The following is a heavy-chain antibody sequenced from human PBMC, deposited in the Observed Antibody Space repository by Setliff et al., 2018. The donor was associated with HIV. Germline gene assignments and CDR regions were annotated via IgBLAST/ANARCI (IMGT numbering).Heavy chain of an antibody. CDR2: INHSGST. CDR3: ARGGCSSTSCHRNWFDP. Sequence: PSETLSLTCAVYGGSFSGYYWSWIRQPPGKGLEWIGEINHSGSTNYNPSLKSRVTISVDTSKNQFSLKLSSVTAADTAVYYCARGGCSSTSCHRNWFDPWGQGTLVTVSS. J-gene: IGHJ5*02. D-gene: IGHD2-2*01. CDR1: GGSFSGYY. V-gene: IGHV4-34*01.